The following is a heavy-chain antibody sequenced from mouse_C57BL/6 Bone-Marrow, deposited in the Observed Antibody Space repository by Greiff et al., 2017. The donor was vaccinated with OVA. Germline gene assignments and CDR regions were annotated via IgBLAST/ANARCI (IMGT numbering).Heavy chain of an antibody. V-gene: IGHV14-4*01. CDR2: IDPENGDT. CDR3: TETGPWFAY. J-gene: IGHJ3*01. CDR1: GFNFTDDY. Sequence: VQLQQSGAELVRPGASVKLSCTASGFNFTDDYMHWVKQRPEQGLEWIGWIDPENGDTEYASKFQGKATITAVTSANTAYMQLSSLTSNDTAVYYCTETGPWFAYWGQGTLVTVSA.